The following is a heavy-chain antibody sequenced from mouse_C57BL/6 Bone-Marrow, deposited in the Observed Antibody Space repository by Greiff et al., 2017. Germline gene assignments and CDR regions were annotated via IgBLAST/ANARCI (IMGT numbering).Heavy chain of an antibody. J-gene: IGHJ4*01. D-gene: IGHD3-2*02. Sequence: QVQLQQSGAELVKPGASVKLSCKASGYTFTSYWMHWVKQRPGRGLEWIGRIDPNSGGTKYNEKFKSKATLTVDKPSSTAYMQLSSLTSEDSAVYYCARRTAQAPYYAMDYWGQGTSVTVSA. CDR2: IDPNSGGT. CDR1: GYTFTSYW. CDR3: ARRTAQAPYYAMDY. V-gene: IGHV1-72*01.